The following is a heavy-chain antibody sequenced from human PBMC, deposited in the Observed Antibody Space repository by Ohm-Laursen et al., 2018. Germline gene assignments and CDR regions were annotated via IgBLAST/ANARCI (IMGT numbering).Heavy chain of an antibody. V-gene: IGHV6-1*01. CDR2: TYYRSKWYN. D-gene: IGHD6-13*01. J-gene: IGHJ4*02. Sequence: QTLSLTCAVSGDSVSSNSAAWSWIRQSPSRGLEWLGRTYYRSKWYNDYAVSMKGRITINPDTSKNQFSLQLNSVTPEDTAVYYCARGSYDSTWYWSQGALVTVSS. CDR3: ARGSYDSTWY. CDR1: GDSVSSNSAA.